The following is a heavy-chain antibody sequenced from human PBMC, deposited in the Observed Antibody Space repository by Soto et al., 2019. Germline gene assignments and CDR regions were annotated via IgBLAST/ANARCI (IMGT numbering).Heavy chain of an antibody. D-gene: IGHD3-22*01. CDR1: GFTFSGSA. Sequence: GGSLRLSCAASGFTFSGSAMHWVRQASGKGLEWVGRIRSKANSYATAYAASVKGRFTISRDDSKNTAYLQMNSLKTEDTAVYYCTRRLYDSSGYPHFDYWGQGTLVTVSS. J-gene: IGHJ4*02. V-gene: IGHV3-73*01. CDR3: TRRLYDSSGYPHFDY. CDR2: IRSKANSYAT.